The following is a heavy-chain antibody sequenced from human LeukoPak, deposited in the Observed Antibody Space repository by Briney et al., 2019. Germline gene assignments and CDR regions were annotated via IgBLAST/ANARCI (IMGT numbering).Heavy chain of an antibody. CDR2: INPNSGGT. CDR3: ARELWDILTGYYPGREYWFDP. V-gene: IGHV1-2*02. J-gene: IGHJ5*02. D-gene: IGHD3-9*01. CDR1: GYTFTGYY. Sequence: ASVKVSCKASGYTFTGYYMHWVRQAPGQGLEWMGWINPNSGGTNYAQKFLGRVTMTRNTSISTAYMELSRLRSDDTAVYYCARELWDILTGYYPGREYWFDPWGQGTLVTVSS.